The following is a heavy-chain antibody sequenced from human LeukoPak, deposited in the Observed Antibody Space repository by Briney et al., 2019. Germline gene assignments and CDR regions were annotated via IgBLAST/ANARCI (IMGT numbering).Heavy chain of an antibody. J-gene: IGHJ3*02. V-gene: IGHV1-69*05. CDR1: GVSFTFTSHA. CDR2: VIPIFGAA. CDR3: AGFFYDETTAAFDI. Sequence: GASVKVSCKASGVSFTFTSHAITWVRQAPGQGLEWMGGVIPIFGAATYAQRLQGRVTITTDESTRTVYMELSRLRSEDSAMYYCAGFFYDETTAAFDIWGQGTKVTVSS. D-gene: IGHD2/OR15-2a*01.